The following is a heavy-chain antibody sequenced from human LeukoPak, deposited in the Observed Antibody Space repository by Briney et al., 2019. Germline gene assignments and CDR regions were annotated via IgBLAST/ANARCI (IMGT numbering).Heavy chain of an antibody. J-gene: IGHJ3*02. V-gene: IGHV3-48*01. D-gene: IGHD5-18*01. CDR2: IRYNNSTV. Sequence: GGSLRLSCAASGFTFSSYAMHWVRQAPGKGLEWVSFIRYNNSTVYYADSVKGRFTISRDDAKNALYLQMDSLRAEDTAVYYCARRKVERRKYSYGIDGFDIWGQGTMVTVSS. CDR3: ARRKVERRKYSYGIDGFDI. CDR1: GFTFSSYA.